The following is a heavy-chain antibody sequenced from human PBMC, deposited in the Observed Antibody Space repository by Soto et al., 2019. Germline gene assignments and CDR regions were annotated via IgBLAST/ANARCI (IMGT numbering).Heavy chain of an antibody. J-gene: IGHJ4*02. CDR2: INASGGST. D-gene: IGHD2-2*01. CDR1: GYTFTSYY. V-gene: IGHV1-46*01. CDR3: ARGFCTTTTCLVGDF. Sequence: QVQLVQSGAEVKKPGASVKISCKSSGYTFTSYYMHWVRQAPGQGLEWMGMINASGGSTNYAQRFQGRVTMTRDTSTSTVYMDLSDLRSEDTAVYYCARGFCTTTTCLVGDFWGQGTLVTVSS.